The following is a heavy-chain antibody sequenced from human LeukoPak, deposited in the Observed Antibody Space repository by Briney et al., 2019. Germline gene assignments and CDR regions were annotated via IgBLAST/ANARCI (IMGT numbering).Heavy chain of an antibody. CDR2: IYYSGST. J-gene: IGHJ3*02. Sequence: SETLSLTCTVSGGSISSYYWSWIRQPPGKGLEWIGYIYYSGSTNYNPSLKSRVTISVDTSKNQFSLKLSSVTAADTAVYYCARLRTYYGILTGYSLVHAFDIWGQGTMVTVSS. V-gene: IGHV4-59*08. CDR3: ARLRTYYGILTGYSLVHAFDI. D-gene: IGHD3-9*01. CDR1: GGSISSYY.